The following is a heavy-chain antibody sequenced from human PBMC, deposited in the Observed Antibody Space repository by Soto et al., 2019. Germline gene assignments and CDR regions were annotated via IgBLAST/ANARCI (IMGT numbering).Heavy chain of an antibody. J-gene: IGHJ4*02. CDR2: ISGSSGTK. V-gene: IGHV3-48*01. Sequence: GGSLRLSCAASGFTFSDYSMSWVRQAPGKGLEWVSYISGSSGTKYYADYVKGRFTISRDNAKNSLYLHMNSMRAEDTAVYHCARGHLSYGAGAYYAFWGQEALVTVSS. CDR1: GFTFSDYS. CDR3: ARGHLSYGAGAYYAF. D-gene: IGHD3-10*01.